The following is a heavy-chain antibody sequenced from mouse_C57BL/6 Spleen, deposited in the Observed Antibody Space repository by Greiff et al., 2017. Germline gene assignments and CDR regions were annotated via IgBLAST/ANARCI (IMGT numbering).Heavy chain of an antibody. V-gene: IGHV1-7*01. J-gene: IGHJ2*01. D-gene: IGHD4-1*01. Sequence: VQGVESGAELAKPGASVKLSCKASGYTFTSYWMHRVKQRPGQGLEWIGYINPSSGYTKYNQKFKDKATLTADKSSSTAYMQLSSLTYEDSAVXYCAYWDEDYWGQGTTLTVSS. CDR2: INPSSGYT. CDR1: GYTFTSYW. CDR3: AYWDEDY.